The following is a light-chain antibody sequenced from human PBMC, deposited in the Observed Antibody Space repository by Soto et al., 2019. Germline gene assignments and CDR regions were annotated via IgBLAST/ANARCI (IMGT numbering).Light chain of an antibody. CDR3: QQRSNWPPT. J-gene: IGKJ1*01. Sequence: EIVLTQSPAPLSLYPGERATLSCRASQSVSSYLAWYQQKPGQAPRLLIYDASNRATGIPARFSGSGSGTDFTLTISSLEPEDFAVYYCQQRSNWPPTFGQGTKVDIK. CDR1: QSVSSY. CDR2: DAS. V-gene: IGKV3-11*01.